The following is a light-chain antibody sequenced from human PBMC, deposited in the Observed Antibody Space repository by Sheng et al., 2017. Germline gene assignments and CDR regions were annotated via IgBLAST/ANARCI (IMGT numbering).Light chain of an antibody. CDR1: TSDVGSYNL. CDR2: EGN. J-gene: IGLJ2*01. V-gene: IGLV2-23*01. Sequence: QSALTQPASVSGSPGQSITISCTGTTSDVGSYNLISWYQQHPGKVPKVLIYEGNKRPSGVSNRFSGSKSGKTASLTISGLQAEDEADYYCCSYAGGSAWIFGGGTKVTVL. CDR3: CSYAGGSAWI.